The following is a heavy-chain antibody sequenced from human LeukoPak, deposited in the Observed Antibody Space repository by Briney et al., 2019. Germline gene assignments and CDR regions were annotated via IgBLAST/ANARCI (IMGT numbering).Heavy chain of an antibody. CDR2: IIPIFGTA. CDR3: ARDRHYYGSGSYYSHFDY. CDR1: GGTFSSYP. V-gene: IGHV1-69*13. Sequence: SVKVSCKASGGTFSSYPISWVRQAPGQGLEWMGGIIPIFGTANYAQKFQGRVTITADESTSTAYMELSSLRSEDTAVYYCARDRHYYGSGSYYSHFDYWGQGTLVTVSS. J-gene: IGHJ4*02. D-gene: IGHD3-10*01.